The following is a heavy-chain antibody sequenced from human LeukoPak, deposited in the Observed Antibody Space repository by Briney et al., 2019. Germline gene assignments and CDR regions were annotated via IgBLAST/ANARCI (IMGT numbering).Heavy chain of an antibody. CDR1: GFTFSSYA. J-gene: IGHJ4*02. CDR2: ISYDGSNK. Sequence: GRSLRLSCAASGFTFSSYAMHWVRQAPGKGLEWVAVISYDGSNKYYADSVKGRFTISRDNSKNTLYLQMNSLRAEDTAVYYCARVGSYSYFDYWGRGTLVAVSS. CDR3: ARVGSYSYFDY. V-gene: IGHV3-30*04. D-gene: IGHD1-26*01.